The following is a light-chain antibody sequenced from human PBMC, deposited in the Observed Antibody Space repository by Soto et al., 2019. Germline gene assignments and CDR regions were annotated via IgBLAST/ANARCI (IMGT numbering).Light chain of an antibody. CDR1: QSISSW. V-gene: IGKV1-5*01. J-gene: IGKJ5*01. Sequence: DIQMTQSPSTLSASVGDRVTITCRASQSISSWLAWYQQKPGKAPKLLIYDASSLESGVPSRFSGSGSGARFTLTISSLQPEDIATYYCQQYDSLPITFGQGTRLEIK. CDR2: DAS. CDR3: QQYDSLPIT.